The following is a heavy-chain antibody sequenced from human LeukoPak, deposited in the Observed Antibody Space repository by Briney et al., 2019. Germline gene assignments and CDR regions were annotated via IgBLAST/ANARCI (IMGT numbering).Heavy chain of an antibody. Sequence: SETLSLTCTVSGGSISSYYRSWIRQPPGKGLEWIGDIYYSGSTNYNPSLKSRVTISVDTSKNQFSLKLSSVTAADTAVYYCARDKRENQLYYYYYMDVWGKGTTVTVSS. J-gene: IGHJ6*03. V-gene: IGHV4-59*01. CDR1: GGSISSYY. CDR2: IYYSGST. D-gene: IGHD1-1*01. CDR3: ARDKRENQLYYYYYMDV.